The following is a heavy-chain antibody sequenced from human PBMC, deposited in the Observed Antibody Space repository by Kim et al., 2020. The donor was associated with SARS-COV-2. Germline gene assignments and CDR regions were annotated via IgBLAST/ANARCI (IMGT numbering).Heavy chain of an antibody. J-gene: IGHJ6*02. V-gene: IGHV7-4-1*02. Sequence: ASVKVSCKASGYTFTSYAMNWVRQAPGQGLEWMGWINTNTGNPTYAQGFTGRFVFSLDTSVSTAYLQISSLKAEDTAVYYCARDLFRGLLVGYYYYGMDVWGQGTTVTVSS. CDR3: ARDLFRGLLVGYYYYGMDV. D-gene: IGHD3-10*01. CDR2: INTNTGNP. CDR1: GYTFTSYA.